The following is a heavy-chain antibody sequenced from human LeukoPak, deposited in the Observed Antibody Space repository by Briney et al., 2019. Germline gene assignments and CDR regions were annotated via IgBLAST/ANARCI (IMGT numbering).Heavy chain of an antibody. CDR2: INSDGSTT. CDR1: GFSFRYYS. V-gene: IGHV3-74*01. J-gene: IGHJ5*02. Sequence: GGPLRLSHAASGFSFRYYSMHGVRQAPRKGLVWVSRINSDGSTTSYAASVKGRFTISRDNAKNTLYLQKNSLSGEDTSVYYCTRRDWFDPWGQGTLVTVSS. CDR3: TRRDWFDP.